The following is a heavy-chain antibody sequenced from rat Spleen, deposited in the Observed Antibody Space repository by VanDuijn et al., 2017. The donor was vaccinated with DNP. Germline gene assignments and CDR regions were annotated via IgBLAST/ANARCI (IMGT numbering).Heavy chain of an antibody. D-gene: IGHD1-1*01. CDR1: GFIFSNYW. CDR3: ARHGITTVALDY. V-gene: IGHV5-31*01. Sequence: EVQLVESGGGPVQPGRSLKLSCVASGFIFSNYWMTWISQATGKGLAWVASISNTGEHTYYSDSVKGRFSLSRDNAKNTLYLQVNCLRSEDTATYYCARHGITTVALDYWGQGVMVTVSS. J-gene: IGHJ2*01. CDR2: ISNTGEHT.